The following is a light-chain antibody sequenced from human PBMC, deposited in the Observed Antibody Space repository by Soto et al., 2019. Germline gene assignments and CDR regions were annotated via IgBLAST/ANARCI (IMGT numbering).Light chain of an antibody. V-gene: IGKV3-15*01. Sequence: EIVMTQSPATLSVSPGERATLSSRARQRVSSNLAGSQQKPGHAPSLLIYGAATRATGIPARFSGSGSGTEFTLTISSLQSEDSAVYYCQQYNNWPPWTFGQGTKVEIK. CDR1: QRVSSN. J-gene: IGKJ1*01. CDR2: GAA. CDR3: QQYNNWPPWT.